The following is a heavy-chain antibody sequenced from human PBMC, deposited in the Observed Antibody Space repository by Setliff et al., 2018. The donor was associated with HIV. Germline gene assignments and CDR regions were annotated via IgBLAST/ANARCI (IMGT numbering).Heavy chain of an antibody. D-gene: IGHD2-2*01. V-gene: IGHV3-66*01. J-gene: IGHJ6*03. Sequence: GGSLRLSCAASGFTVSSNYMSWVRQAPGKGLEWVSVIYSGGSTYYTDSVKGRLTISRDNSKNTLYLQMNSLRAEDTAVYYCARGSGPAAFYSYYYYMDVWGKGTTVTVSS. CDR3: ARGSGPAAFYSYYYYMDV. CDR2: IYSGGST. CDR1: GFTVSSNY.